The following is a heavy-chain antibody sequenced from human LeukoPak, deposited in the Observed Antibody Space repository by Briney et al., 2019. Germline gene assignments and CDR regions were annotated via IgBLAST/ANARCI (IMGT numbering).Heavy chain of an antibody. J-gene: IGHJ3*02. Sequence: PSETLSLICAAYGGSFSGYYWSWIRQPPGKGLEWIGEINHSGSTNYNPSLKSRVTISVDTSKNQFSLKLSSVTAADTAVYYCARGYSSGWYRVRAFDIWGQGTMVTVSS. CDR3: ARGYSSGWYRVRAFDI. D-gene: IGHD6-19*01. CDR2: INHSGST. V-gene: IGHV4-34*01. CDR1: GGSFSGYY.